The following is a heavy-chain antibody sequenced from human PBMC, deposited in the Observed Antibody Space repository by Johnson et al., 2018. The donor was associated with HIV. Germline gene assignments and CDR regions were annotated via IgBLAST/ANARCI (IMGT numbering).Heavy chain of an antibody. V-gene: IGHV3-7*01. D-gene: IGHD2-15*01. Sequence: VQLVESGGGVVQPGGSLRLSCAASGFTFSSYGMHWVRQAPGKGLEWVANMNQDGSEKYYVDSVKGRFTISRDNAKNSLYLQMNSLRAEDTAVYYCARDLGCSGGSCHDDAFDIWGQGTMVTVSS. CDR1: GFTFSSYG. CDR2: MNQDGSEK. CDR3: ARDLGCSGGSCHDDAFDI. J-gene: IGHJ3*02.